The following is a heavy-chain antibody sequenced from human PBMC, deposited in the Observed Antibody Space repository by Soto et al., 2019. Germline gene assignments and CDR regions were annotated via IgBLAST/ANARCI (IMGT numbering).Heavy chain of an antibody. CDR1: GYTFSNFW. D-gene: IGHD6-13*01. CDR3: ARSPRSSPYFDY. V-gene: IGHV5-51*01. J-gene: IGHJ4*02. CDR2: IYPGDYET. Sequence: GESLKISCQCSGYTFSNFWIAWVRQLPGKGLEWMGIIYPGDYETRYSPSFHGKVTISADRSIGTAYPQWSSLEASDSAFYFCARSPRSSPYFDYWDQGALVTVSS.